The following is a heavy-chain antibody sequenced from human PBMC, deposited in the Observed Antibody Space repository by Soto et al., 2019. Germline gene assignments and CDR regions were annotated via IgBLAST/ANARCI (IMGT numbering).Heavy chain of an antibody. CDR1: GGTFSSYA. CDR2: IIPIFGTA. J-gene: IGHJ6*02. CDR3: ASPYGDVFPHYYYGMDV. V-gene: IGHV1-69*01. Sequence: QVQLVQSGAEVKKPGSSVKVSCKASGGTFSSYAISWVRQAPGQGLEWMGGIIPIFGTANYAQKFQGRVTITADESTSTAYMELSSLRSEDTAVYYCASPYGDVFPHYYYGMDVWVQGTTVTVSS. D-gene: IGHD4-17*01.